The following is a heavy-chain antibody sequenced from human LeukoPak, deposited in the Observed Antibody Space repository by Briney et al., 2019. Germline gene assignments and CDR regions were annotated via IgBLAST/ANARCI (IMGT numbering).Heavy chain of an antibody. CDR2: VTSDGSFT. V-gene: IGHV3-74*01. CDR1: GFTFSNYW. CDR3: ARLSQPDFDY. J-gene: IGHJ4*02. Sequence: PGGSLRLSCAASGFTFSNYWMHWVRQAPGKGLVWVSHVTSDGSFTSYADSVKGRFTISRDNAKNTLYLQMNSLRAEDTAVYYSARLSQPDFDYWGQGTLVTVSS. D-gene: IGHD1-14*01.